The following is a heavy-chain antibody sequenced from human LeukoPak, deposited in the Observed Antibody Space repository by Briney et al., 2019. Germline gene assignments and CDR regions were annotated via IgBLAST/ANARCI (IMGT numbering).Heavy chain of an antibody. Sequence: GGSLRLSCAASGFTFSSYGMHWVRQAPGKGLEWVAVIWYDGSNKYYADSVKGRFTISRDNSKNTLYLQMNSLRAEDTAVYYCARATGLHYYYYYMDVWGKGTTVTVSS. D-gene: IGHD1-1*01. CDR1: GFTFSSYG. CDR3: ARATGLHYYYYYMDV. CDR2: IWYDGSNK. J-gene: IGHJ6*03. V-gene: IGHV3-33*01.